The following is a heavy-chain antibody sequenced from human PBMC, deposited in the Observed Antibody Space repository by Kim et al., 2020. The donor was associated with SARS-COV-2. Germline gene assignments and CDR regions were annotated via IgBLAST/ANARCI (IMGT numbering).Heavy chain of an antibody. V-gene: IGHV1-3*01. J-gene: IGHJ4*02. D-gene: IGHD3-16*01. CDR3: ARGGGPRSPFDY. Sequence: SLNFQGRVTITRDTSASTAYMELSSLRSEDTAVYYGARGGGPRSPFDYWGQGTLVTVSS.